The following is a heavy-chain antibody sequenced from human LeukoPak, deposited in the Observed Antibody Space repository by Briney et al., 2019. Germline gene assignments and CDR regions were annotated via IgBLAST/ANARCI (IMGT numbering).Heavy chain of an antibody. CDR2: IYTSGST. Sequence: SQTLSLTCTVSGDSLSSGSYYWSWIRPPAGKGLEWIGRIYTSGSTNYNPSLKSRVTISVDTSKKQFSLKLNSVTAADTAVYYCARVIPAYDAFDMWGQGTMVTVSS. CDR1: GDSLSSGSYY. D-gene: IGHD2-2*01. V-gene: IGHV4-61*02. CDR3: ARVIPAYDAFDM. J-gene: IGHJ3*02.